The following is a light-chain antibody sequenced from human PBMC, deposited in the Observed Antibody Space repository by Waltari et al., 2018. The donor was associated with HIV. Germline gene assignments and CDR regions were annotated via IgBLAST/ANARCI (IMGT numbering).Light chain of an antibody. Sequence: QSVLTQPPSASGTPGQRVTISCSGSRSNIGSNTVSWYQQLPGTAPKLFIYSNKQRPSGVPDRFSGSKSGTSASLAISGLQSEDEADYYCAAWDDSLNGWVCGGGTKLTVV. V-gene: IGLV1-44*01. CDR3: AAWDDSLNGWV. CDR1: RSNIGSNT. CDR2: SNK. J-gene: IGLJ3*02.